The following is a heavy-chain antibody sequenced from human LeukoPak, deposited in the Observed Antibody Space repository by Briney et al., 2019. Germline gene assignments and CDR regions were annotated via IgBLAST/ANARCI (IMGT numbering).Heavy chain of an antibody. CDR1: GFTFSSYS. CDR3: ARDSIWLQCLDY. V-gene: IGHV3-48*02. D-gene: IGHD5-24*01. J-gene: IGHJ4*02. Sequence: PGGSLRLSCAASGFTFSSYSMNWVRQAPGERLEWLSYISSTGSAIYDADSLKGRFTISRDNAKNSLYLQMNRLRDEDTAAYYCARDSIWLQCLDYWGQGTLVTVSS. CDR2: ISSTGSAI.